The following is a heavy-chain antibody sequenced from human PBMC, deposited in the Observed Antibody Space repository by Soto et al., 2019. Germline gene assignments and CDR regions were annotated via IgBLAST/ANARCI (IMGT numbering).Heavy chain of an antibody. D-gene: IGHD2-8*01. CDR1: GYTFTAYV. CDR2: INTATGNT. Sequence: ASVKVSCKASGYTFTAYVLHWGRQAPGQKPEWLGWINTATGNTRYSQIFQDRITLTRDTSASTAYMELSGLRSEDTALYYCARGNRNEVLDYWGQGALVTVSS. J-gene: IGHJ4*02. V-gene: IGHV1-3*04. CDR3: ARGNRNEVLDY.